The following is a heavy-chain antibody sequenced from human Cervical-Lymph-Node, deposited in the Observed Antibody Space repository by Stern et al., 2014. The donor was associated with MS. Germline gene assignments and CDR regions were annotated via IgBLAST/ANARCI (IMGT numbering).Heavy chain of an antibody. CDR1: GFTFSSYA. CDR3: AKDQSESPGYYFDY. V-gene: IGHV3-23*04. CDR2: ISGAGGST. Sequence: VQLVESGGGLVQPGTSLRLSCAASGFTFSSYAMSWVRQAPGKGLEWVSAISGAGGSTYYADSVKGRFTISRDNSKNTLYLQINSLRAEDTAVYYCAKDQSESPGYYFDYWGQGTLVTVSS. J-gene: IGHJ4*02.